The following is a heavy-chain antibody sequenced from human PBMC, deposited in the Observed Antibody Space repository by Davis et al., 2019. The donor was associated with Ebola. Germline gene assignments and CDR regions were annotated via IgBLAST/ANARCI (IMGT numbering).Heavy chain of an antibody. Sequence: ASVKVSCKASGYTFTGYYMHWVRQAPGQGLEWMGWINPNSGGTNYAQKFQGWVTMTRDTSISTAYMELSRLRSDDTAVYYCARGEVVPAARRYGMDVWGQGTTVTVSS. V-gene: IGHV1-2*04. CDR3: ARGEVVPAARRYGMDV. CDR1: GYTFTGYY. CDR2: INPNSGGT. D-gene: IGHD2-2*01. J-gene: IGHJ6*02.